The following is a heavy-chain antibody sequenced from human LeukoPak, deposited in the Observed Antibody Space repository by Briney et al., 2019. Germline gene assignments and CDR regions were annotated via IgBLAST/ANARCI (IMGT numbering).Heavy chain of an antibody. J-gene: IGHJ4*02. CDR2: INHSGST. CDR1: GGSFSGYY. CDR3: ARGHGSGSYYHVGFDY. V-gene: IGHV4-34*01. D-gene: IGHD3-10*01. Sequence: SETLSLTCAVYGGSFSGYYWSWIRQPPGKGLEWIGEINHSGSTNYNPSLKSRVTISVDTSKNQFSLKLSSVTAADTAVYHCARGHGSGSYYHVGFDYWGQGTLVTVSS.